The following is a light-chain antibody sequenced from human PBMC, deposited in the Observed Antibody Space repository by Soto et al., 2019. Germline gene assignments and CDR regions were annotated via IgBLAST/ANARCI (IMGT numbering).Light chain of an antibody. V-gene: IGLV2-11*01. Sequence: QSALAQPRSVSGSRGQSVTISCSGTSNYVSWYQQHPGKAPKLMIYDVSKRPSGVPDRFSGSKSGNTASLTISGLQAEDEADYYCCSFAGSYTSYVFGSGTKVTVL. J-gene: IGLJ1*01. CDR1: SNY. CDR3: CSFAGSYTSYV. CDR2: DVS.